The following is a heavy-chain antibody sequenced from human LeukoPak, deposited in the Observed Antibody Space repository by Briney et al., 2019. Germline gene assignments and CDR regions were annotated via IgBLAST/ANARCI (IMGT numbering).Heavy chain of an antibody. CDR1: GYTLTELS. CDR2: FDPEDGET. D-gene: IGHD3-22*01. Sequence: GASVKVSCKVSGYTLTELSMHWVRQAPGEGLEWMGGFDPEDGETIYAQKFQGRVTMTEDTSTDTAYMELSSLRSEDTAVYYCATGLPNYYDSSGYPDYWGQGTLVTVSS. V-gene: IGHV1-24*01. CDR3: ATGLPNYYDSSGYPDY. J-gene: IGHJ4*02.